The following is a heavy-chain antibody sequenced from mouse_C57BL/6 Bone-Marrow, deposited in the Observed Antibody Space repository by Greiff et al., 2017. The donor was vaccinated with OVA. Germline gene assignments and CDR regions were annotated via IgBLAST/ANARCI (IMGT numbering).Heavy chain of an antibody. CDR1: GYTFTSYW. CDR2: IDPSDSYT. CDR3: ERLRCYCGSSYVG. D-gene: IGHD1-1*01. Sequence: QVQLQQPGAELVKPGASVKLSCKASGYTFTSYWMQWVKQRPGQGLEWIGEIDPSDSYTNYNQKFKGKATLTVDTSSSTAYMQLSSLTSEDSAVYYCERLRCYCGSSYVGWGQGTLVTVSA. J-gene: IGHJ3*01. V-gene: IGHV1-50*01.